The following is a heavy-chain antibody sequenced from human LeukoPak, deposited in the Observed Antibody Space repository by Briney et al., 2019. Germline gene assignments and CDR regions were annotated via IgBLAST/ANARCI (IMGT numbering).Heavy chain of an antibody. Sequence: SETLSLTCTVSGGSISSYYWSWIRQPPGKGLEWIGYTYYSGSTNYNPSLKSRVTISVDTSKNQFSLKLSSVTAADTAVYYCAREPGIAVAGTLRRGGFQHWGQGTLVTVSS. CDR2: TYYSGST. CDR3: AREPGIAVAGTLRRGGFQH. V-gene: IGHV4-59*01. J-gene: IGHJ1*01. CDR1: GGSISSYY. D-gene: IGHD6-19*01.